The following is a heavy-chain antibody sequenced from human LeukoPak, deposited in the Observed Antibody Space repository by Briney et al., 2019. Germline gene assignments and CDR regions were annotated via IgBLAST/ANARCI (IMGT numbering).Heavy chain of an antibody. J-gene: IGHJ4*02. Sequence: ASVKVSCKASGYTFTGYYFHWVRQAPGQGLEWMGWVNPNSGVTNYVPKFQGSVTMTRDTSISTAYLELSRLTSDDTAVYYCAREIRSGRRRFDFWGQGTLVTVSS. D-gene: IGHD6-19*01. V-gene: IGHV1-2*02. CDR2: VNPNSGVT. CDR1: GYTFTGYY. CDR3: AREIRSGRRRFDF.